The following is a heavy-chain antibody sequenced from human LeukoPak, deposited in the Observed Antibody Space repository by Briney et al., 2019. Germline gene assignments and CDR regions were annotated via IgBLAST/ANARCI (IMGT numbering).Heavy chain of an antibody. CDR1: GFTFSSYS. D-gene: IGHD3-22*01. Sequence: GGSLRLSCAASGFTFSSYSMNWVRQAPGKGLEWVSSISSSSSYIYYADSVKGRFTISRDNAKNSLYLQMNSLRAEDTAVYYCATGTYYYDSSGYPAPGFDYWGQGTLVTVSS. J-gene: IGHJ4*02. V-gene: IGHV3-21*01. CDR2: ISSSSSYI. CDR3: ATGTYYYDSSGYPAPGFDY.